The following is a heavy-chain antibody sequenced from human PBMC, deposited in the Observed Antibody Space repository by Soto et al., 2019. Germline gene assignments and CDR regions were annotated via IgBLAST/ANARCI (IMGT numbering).Heavy chain of an antibody. V-gene: IGHV3-7*01. J-gene: IGHJ4*02. CDR1: GFTFSSYW. CDR2: IKQDGSEK. Sequence: EVQLVESGGGLVQPGGSLRLSCAASGFTFSSYWMSWVRQAPGRGLEWVANIKQDGSEKYYVDSVKGRFTISRDNGKNSLYLQMNSLRAEDTAVYYCARWSRIAARRDPFDYWGQGTLVTVSS. CDR3: ARWSRIAARRDPFDY. D-gene: IGHD6-6*01.